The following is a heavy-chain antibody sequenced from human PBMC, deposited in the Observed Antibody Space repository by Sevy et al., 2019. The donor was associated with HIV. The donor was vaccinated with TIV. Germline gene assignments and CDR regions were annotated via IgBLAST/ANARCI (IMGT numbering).Heavy chain of an antibody. V-gene: IGHV2-5*01. CDR3: AHRASGGYCSSTSCYFDKNWFDP. Sequence: SGPTLVNPTQTLTLTCTFSGFSLSTSGVGVGWIRQPPGKALEWLALIYWNDDKRYSPSLKSRLTITKDTSKNQVVLTMTNMDPVDTATYYCAHRASGGYCSSTSCYFDKNWFDPWGQGTLVTVSS. CDR2: IYWNDDK. CDR1: GFSLSTSGVG. J-gene: IGHJ5*02. D-gene: IGHD2-2*01.